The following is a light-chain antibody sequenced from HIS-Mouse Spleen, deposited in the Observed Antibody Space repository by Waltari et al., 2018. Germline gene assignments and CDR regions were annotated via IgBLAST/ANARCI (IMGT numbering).Light chain of an antibody. CDR3: YSAADNTWV. Sequence: SYELTQPSSVSVSPGQTARITCSGDVLAKKYARWFQQKPGEAPVPVMYNASERPSGIPGRFSGSRPGTPVTLTISGAQVEDEADYYCYSAADNTWVFGGGTKLTVL. J-gene: IGLJ3*02. CDR2: NAS. V-gene: IGLV3-27*01. CDR1: VLAKKY.